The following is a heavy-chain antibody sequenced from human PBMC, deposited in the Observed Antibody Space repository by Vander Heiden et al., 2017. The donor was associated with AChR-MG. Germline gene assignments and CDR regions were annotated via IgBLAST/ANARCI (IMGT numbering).Heavy chain of an antibody. D-gene: IGHD1-7*01. Sequence: EVQLLESGGGLVQPEGSLRLSCAASVFTFSSYAMSWVRQAPGKGLEWVSAISGSGGSTYYADSVKGRFTISRDNSKNTLYLQMNSLRAEDTAVYYCAKDQFGNYVNWFDPWGQGTLVTVSS. V-gene: IGHV3-23*01. CDR3: AKDQFGNYVNWFDP. J-gene: IGHJ5*02. CDR2: ISGSGGST. CDR1: VFTFSSYA.